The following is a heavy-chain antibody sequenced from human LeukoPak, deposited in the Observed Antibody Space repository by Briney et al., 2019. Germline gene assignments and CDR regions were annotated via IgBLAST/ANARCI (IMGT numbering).Heavy chain of an antibody. CDR2: IGTAGDT. J-gene: IGHJ6*02. CDR1: GFTFSSYD. D-gene: IGHD3-10*01. Sequence: PGGSVTLSCAASGFTFSSYDMHWVRQATGKGLEWVSAIGTAGDTYYPGSVKGRFTISRENAKNSLYLQMNSLRAGDTAVYYCARGYYGSGSPIYGMDVWGQRTTVTAFS. V-gene: IGHV3-13*04. CDR3: ARGYYGSGSPIYGMDV.